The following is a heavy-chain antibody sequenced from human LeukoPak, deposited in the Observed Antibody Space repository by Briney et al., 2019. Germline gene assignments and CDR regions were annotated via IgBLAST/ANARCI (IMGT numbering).Heavy chain of an antibody. Sequence: GGSLRLSCAASGFTFSSYTMSWVRQAPGKGLEWVSTITTSDGNTYYTDSVKGRFTVSRDNSKNTLFLQMNSLRAEDTAVYYCAKDGGLWVSAHWGDSWGRGTLVTVSS. V-gene: IGHV3-23*01. J-gene: IGHJ4*02. CDR1: GFTFSSYT. CDR3: AKDGGLWVSAHWGDS. D-gene: IGHD7-27*01. CDR2: ITTSDGNT.